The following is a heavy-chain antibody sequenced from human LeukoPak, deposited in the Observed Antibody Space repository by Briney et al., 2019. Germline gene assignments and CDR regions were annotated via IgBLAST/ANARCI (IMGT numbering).Heavy chain of an antibody. D-gene: IGHD6-6*01. CDR1: GGTFSSYA. J-gene: IGHJ6*04. Sequence: ASVKVSCKASGGTFSSYAISWVRQAPGQGLEWMGGIIPIFGTANYAQKFQGRVTITADESTSTAYMELSSLRSEDTAVYYCARGGSSVSYYYYSGMDVWGKGTTVTVSS. CDR2: IIPIFGTA. CDR3: ARGGSSVSYYYYSGMDV. V-gene: IGHV1-69*13.